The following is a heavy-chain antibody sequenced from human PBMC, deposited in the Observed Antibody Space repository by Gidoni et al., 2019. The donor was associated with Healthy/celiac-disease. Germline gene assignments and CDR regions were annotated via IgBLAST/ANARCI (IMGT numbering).Heavy chain of an antibody. Sequence: QVQLVQSGAEVKKPGASVKVSCKASGYTFTSYDINWVRQATGQGLEWMGWMNPNSGNTGYAQKFQGRVTMTRNTSISTAYMELSSLRSEDTAVYYCAILHSSSWYRYYYYGMDVWGQGTTVTVSS. CDR3: AILHSSSWYRYYYYGMDV. V-gene: IGHV1-8*01. CDR1: GYTFTSYD. D-gene: IGHD6-13*01. J-gene: IGHJ6*02. CDR2: MNPNSGNT.